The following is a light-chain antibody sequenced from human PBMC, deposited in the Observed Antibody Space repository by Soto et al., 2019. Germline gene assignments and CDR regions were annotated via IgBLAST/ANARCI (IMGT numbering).Light chain of an antibody. Sequence: VLTQPASVSGSPGQSITISCAGTSSDIGGYNYVSWYQQHPGKAPKVMIYEISNRPSGVSNRFSGSKSGNTASLTISGLQAEDEADYYCSSYTSSSTLYVFGSGTKVTVL. J-gene: IGLJ1*01. CDR2: EIS. CDR1: SSDIGGYNY. CDR3: SSYTSSSTLYV. V-gene: IGLV2-14*01.